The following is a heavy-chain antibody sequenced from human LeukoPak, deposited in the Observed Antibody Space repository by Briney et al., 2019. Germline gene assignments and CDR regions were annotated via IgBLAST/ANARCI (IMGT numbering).Heavy chain of an antibody. Sequence: GGSLRLSCAASGFTFSSFWMSWVRQAPGKGLDWVANIKQDGSEKYYVDSVKGRFTISRDNAENSLYLQMNSLRVEDTAVYYCARGLYVGKWGQGTPVTVSS. CDR3: ARGLYVGK. V-gene: IGHV3-7*01. CDR2: IKQDGSEK. J-gene: IGHJ4*02. CDR1: GFTFSSFW. D-gene: IGHD3-16*01.